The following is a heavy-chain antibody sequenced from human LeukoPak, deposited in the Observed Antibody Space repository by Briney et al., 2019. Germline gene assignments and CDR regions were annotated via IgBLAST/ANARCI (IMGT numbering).Heavy chain of an antibody. CDR1: GITLNNYA. Sequence: GGSLRLSCAPAGITLNNYAMGWGRQAPGKGLEWVSSISDNGDSTFYADSVKGRFTISRENSKNTLYLQMNSLSAEDTAIFYGGKENIWSHGYDFDYWGQGSLVTVSS. D-gene: IGHD3-3*01. CDR2: ISDNGDST. CDR3: GKENIWSHGYDFDY. J-gene: IGHJ4*02. V-gene: IGHV3-23*01.